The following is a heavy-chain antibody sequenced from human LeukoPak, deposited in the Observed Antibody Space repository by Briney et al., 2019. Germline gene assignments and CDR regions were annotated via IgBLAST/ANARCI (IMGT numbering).Heavy chain of an antibody. V-gene: IGHV5-51*01. D-gene: IGHD3-10*01. CDR3: ARGGYGSGLGY. CDR2: IYPGDSET. Sequence: GESLKISCKGSGYNFATDYIGWVRQMPGKGLEWMGIIYPGDSETNYSPSFKGQVTFSADKSISTAYLQWSSLKASDTAMYYCARGGYGSGLGYWGQGTLVTVSS. CDR1: GYNFATDY. J-gene: IGHJ4*02.